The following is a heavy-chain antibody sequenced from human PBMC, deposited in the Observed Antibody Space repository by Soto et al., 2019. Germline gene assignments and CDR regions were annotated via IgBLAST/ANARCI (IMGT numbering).Heavy chain of an antibody. CDR2: IYYSGST. D-gene: IGHD5-12*01. J-gene: IGHJ4*02. CDR3: ARVSGYVSGGPDY. V-gene: IGHV4-31*03. CDR1: GGSISSGGYY. Sequence: SETLSLTCTVSGGSISSGGYYWSWIRQHPGKGLECIGYIYYSGSTYYNPSLKSRVTISVDTSKNQFSLKLSSVTAEDTAVYYCARVSGYVSGGPDYWGQGTLVTAPQ.